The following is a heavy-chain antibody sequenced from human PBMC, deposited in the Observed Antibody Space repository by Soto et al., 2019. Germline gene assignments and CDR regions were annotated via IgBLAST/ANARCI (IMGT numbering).Heavy chain of an antibody. D-gene: IGHD6-6*01. CDR1: GGTFSSYT. CDR2: IIPILGIA. J-gene: IGHJ4*02. V-gene: IGHV1-69*02. Sequence: SVKVACKAAGGTFSSYTISWVRQAPGQGLEWMGRIIPILGIANYAQKFQGRVTITADKSTSTAYMELSSLRSEDTAVYYCARDGSSSYYWGQGTLVTVSS. CDR3: ARDGSSSYY.